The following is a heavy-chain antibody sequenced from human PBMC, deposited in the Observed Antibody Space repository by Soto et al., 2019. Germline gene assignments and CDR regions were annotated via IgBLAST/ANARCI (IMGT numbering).Heavy chain of an antibody. V-gene: IGHV1-3*01. CDR1: GYTFSSYA. CDR3: AREGKVRGVIKSKVQYYYYMNV. J-gene: IGHJ6*03. Sequence: QVQLVQSGAEVKKPGASVKVSCKASGYTFSSYAMHWVRQAPGQRLEWMGWIHAGNGNTEYSQKLQGKVTITMETSASTAYMEMSILRSEYTAVYYCAREGKVRGVIKSKVQYYYYMNVWGKGTTVTVAS. CDR2: IHAGNGNT. D-gene: IGHD3-10*01.